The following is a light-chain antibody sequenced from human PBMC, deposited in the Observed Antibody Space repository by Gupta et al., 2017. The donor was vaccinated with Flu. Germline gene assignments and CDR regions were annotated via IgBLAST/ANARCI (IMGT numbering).Light chain of an antibody. CDR2: KAS. V-gene: IGKV1-5*03. Sequence: PSTLSASVGDRVTITCRASQSFSTYLAWYQQKPGKAPRLLIYKASNLESGVPSRFSGNGSGTEFTLTISSLQPDDFATYYCQQDKSYPLTFGGGTKVEIK. CDR1: QSFSTY. J-gene: IGKJ4*01. CDR3: QQDKSYPLT.